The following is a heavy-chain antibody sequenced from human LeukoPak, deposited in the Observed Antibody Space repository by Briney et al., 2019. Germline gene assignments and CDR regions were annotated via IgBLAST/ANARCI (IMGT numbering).Heavy chain of an antibody. CDR2: IRYDGSNK. D-gene: IGHD6-25*01. J-gene: IGHJ4*02. Sequence: GGSLRLSCAASGFTFSSYGMHWVRQAPGKGLEWVAFIRYDGSNKYYADSVKGRFTISRDNSKNTLYLQMNSLRAEDTAVYYCAKDKFRPAVGLNYWGQGTLVTVSS. CDR1: GFTFSSYG. CDR3: AKDKFRPAVGLNY. V-gene: IGHV3-30*02.